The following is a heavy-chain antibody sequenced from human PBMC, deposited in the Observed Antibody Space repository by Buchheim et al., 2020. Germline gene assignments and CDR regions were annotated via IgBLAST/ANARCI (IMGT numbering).Heavy chain of an antibody. CDR1: GFTFSSYE. CDR2: ISSSGSTI. D-gene: IGHD3-16*01. V-gene: IGHV3-48*03. J-gene: IGHJ6*02. CDR3: ARSPTWFGYYYYGMDV. Sequence: EVQLVESGGGLVQPGGSLRLSCAASGFTFSSYEMNWVRQAPGKGLEWVSYISSSGSTIYYADSVKGRFTISRDNAKNSLYLQMNSLRAEDTAVYYCARSPTWFGYYYYGMDVWGQGTT.